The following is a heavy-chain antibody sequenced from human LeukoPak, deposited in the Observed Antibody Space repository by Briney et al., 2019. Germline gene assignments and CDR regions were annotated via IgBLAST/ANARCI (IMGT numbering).Heavy chain of an antibody. V-gene: IGHV3-64D*06. CDR3: VKDVGDLWYYYYGMDV. D-gene: IGHD3/OR15-3a*01. Sequence: PGGSLRLSCSASGFTFSSYAMHWVRQPPGKGLEYVSAISSNGGSTYYADSVKGRFTISRENSKNKLYLQMSSLGAEDRAVYYCVKDVGDLWYYYYGMDVWGKGTTVTVSS. CDR1: GFTFSSYA. CDR2: ISSNGGST. J-gene: IGHJ6*04.